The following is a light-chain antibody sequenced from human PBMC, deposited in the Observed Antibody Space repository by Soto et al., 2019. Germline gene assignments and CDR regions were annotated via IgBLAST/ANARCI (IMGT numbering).Light chain of an antibody. V-gene: IGKV3-15*01. CDR2: AAS. J-gene: IGKJ1*01. CDR1: QSVSSN. CDR3: QQYNNWPRT. Sequence: EIVMTQSPASLSVSPGDTATLSCRASQSVSSNLAWYQQKPGQAPRLLMSAASTRATGIPARFSGSGSGTEFTLTISSLQSEDFAIYYCQQYNNWPRTFGQGTKVEIK.